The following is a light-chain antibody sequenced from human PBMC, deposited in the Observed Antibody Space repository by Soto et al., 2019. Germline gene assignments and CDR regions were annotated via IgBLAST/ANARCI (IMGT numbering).Light chain of an antibody. CDR2: DVS. CDR3: SSYTSSSTRV. CDR1: NSDVGAYNY. Sequence: QSALTQPASVSGSPGQSITISCTGTNSDVGAYNYVSWYQQHPGEAPKLMIYDVSNRPSGVSNRFSGSKSGNTASLTISGLRAEDEADYYCSSYTSSSTRVFGGGTKVTVL. J-gene: IGLJ2*01. V-gene: IGLV2-14*01.